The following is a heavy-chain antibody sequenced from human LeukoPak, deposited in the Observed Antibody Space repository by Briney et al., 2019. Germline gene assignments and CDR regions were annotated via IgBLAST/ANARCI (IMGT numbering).Heavy chain of an antibody. CDR2: IYYNGDT. CDR1: GGSISSYY. J-gene: IGHJ4*02. D-gene: IGHD1-26*01. V-gene: IGHV4-59*08. CDR3: ASGTYFYFDY. Sequence: SETLSLTCTVSGGSISSYYWSWIRQPPGKGLEWTGYIYYNGDTNYSPSLKSRVTISVDTSKNQFSLKLSSVIAADTAVYYCASGTYFYFDYWGQGTLVTVSS.